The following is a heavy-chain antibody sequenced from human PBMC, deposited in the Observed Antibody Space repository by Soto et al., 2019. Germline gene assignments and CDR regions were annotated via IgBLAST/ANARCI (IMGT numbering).Heavy chain of an antibody. D-gene: IGHD3-22*01. CDR3: AREIAD. J-gene: IGHJ4*02. CDR1: GFIFSNYV. V-gene: IGHV3-30-3*01. CDR2: ISFDGSNK. Sequence: LRVTCAASGFIFSNYVMHWVRQAPGKGLEWVAVISFDGSNKYYGDSVEDRFTISRDDSKSTLFLQMNSLRTEDTAVYYCAREIADWGQGTLVTVSS.